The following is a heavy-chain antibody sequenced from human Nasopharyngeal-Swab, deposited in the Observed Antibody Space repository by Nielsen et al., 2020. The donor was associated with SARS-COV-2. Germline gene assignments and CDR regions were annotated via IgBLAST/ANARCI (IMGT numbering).Heavy chain of an antibody. CDR2: ISGSGGST. CDR1: GFTFSSYA. CDR3: AKGGMPGFELWFGGTGGAFDI. Sequence: GGSLRLSCAASGFTFSSYAMSWVRQAPGKGLEWVSAISGSGGSTYYADSVKGRFTISRDNSKNTLYLQMNSLRAEDTAVYYCAKGGMPGFELWFGGTGGAFDIWGQGTMVTVSS. J-gene: IGHJ3*02. D-gene: IGHD3-10*01. V-gene: IGHV3-23*01.